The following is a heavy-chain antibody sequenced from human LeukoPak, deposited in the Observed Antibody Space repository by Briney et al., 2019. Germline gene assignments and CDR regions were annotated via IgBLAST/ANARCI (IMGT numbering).Heavy chain of an antibody. CDR2: ISGSAGST. CDR3: AKGSPGFYYYMDV. Sequence: GGSLRLSCAASGFTFSSYAMNWVRQAPGKGLEWGSTISGSAGSTYYADSVKGRFTISRDNSKNTLYVQMNSLRAEDTAIYYCAKGSPGFYYYMDVWGRGTTVTVSS. CDR1: GFTFSSYA. J-gene: IGHJ6*03. D-gene: IGHD5-12*01. V-gene: IGHV3-23*01.